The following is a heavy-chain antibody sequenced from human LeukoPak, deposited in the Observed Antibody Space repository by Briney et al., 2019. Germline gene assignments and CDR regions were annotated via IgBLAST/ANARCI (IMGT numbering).Heavy chain of an antibody. J-gene: IGHJ4*02. D-gene: IGHD3-10*01. CDR1: GGTFSSYA. Sequence: GSSVKVSCKASGGTFSSYAISWVRQAPGQGLEWMGGIIPIFGTANYAQKFQGRVTITTDESTSTANMELSSLRSEDTAVYYCARGMVRGVPGPYFDYWGQGTLVTVSS. CDR2: IIPIFGTA. CDR3: ARGMVRGVPGPYFDY. V-gene: IGHV1-69*05.